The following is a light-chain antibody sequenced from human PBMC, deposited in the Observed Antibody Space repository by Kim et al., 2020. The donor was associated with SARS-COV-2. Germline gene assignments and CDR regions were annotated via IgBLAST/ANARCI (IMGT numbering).Light chain of an antibody. CDR1: SSNIGSNT. V-gene: IGLV1-44*01. J-gene: IGLJ7*01. CDR3: QSYDNSLSHAV. Sequence: GQRDTITCSGSSSNIGSNTVNGYQHRPGPAPKLLIYSKNQRPSGVPDRFSGSKSGTSASLAITGLQAEDEADYSCQSYDNSLSHAVFGGGTQLTVL. CDR2: SKN.